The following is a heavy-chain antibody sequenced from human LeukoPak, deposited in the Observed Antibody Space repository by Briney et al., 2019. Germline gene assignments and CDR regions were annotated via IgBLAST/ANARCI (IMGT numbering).Heavy chain of an antibody. CDR1: GYTFTSYG. J-gene: IGHJ4*02. CDR2: VSAYADDT. D-gene: IGHD2-15*01. Sequence: ASVKVSCKASGYTFTSYGISWVRQAPEQGLEWMGWVSAYADDTNYVQKFQGRVTMTTDTSTSTAYMELRSLRSDDTAVYYCARDCIGCHGFDYWGQGTLVTVSS. CDR3: ARDCIGCHGFDY. V-gene: IGHV1-18*01.